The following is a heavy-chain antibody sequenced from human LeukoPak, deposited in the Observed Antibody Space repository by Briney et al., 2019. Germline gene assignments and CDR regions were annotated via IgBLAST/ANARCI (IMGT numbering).Heavy chain of an antibody. Sequence: PGGSLRLSCTVSGFTVSSNSMSWVRQAPGKGLEWVSFIYSDNTHYSDSVKARFTISRDNSQNTVSLQLNNLRIEDTALYYCAKTSLSDPSGHYYYMDVWGKGTTVTVSS. D-gene: IGHD3-3*01. CDR1: GFTVSSNS. J-gene: IGHJ6*03. CDR3: AKTSLSDPSGHYYYMDV. CDR2: IYSDNT. V-gene: IGHV3-66*03.